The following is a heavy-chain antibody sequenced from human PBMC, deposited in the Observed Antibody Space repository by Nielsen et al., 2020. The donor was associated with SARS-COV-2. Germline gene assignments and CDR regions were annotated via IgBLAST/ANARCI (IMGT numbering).Heavy chain of an antibody. CDR3: AKGAYYYDSSGYN. D-gene: IGHD3-22*01. CDR1: GFTFSSYG. CDR2: ISYDGSNK. J-gene: IGHJ4*02. Sequence: GGSLRLSCAASGFTFSSYGMHWVRQAPGKGLEWVAVISYDGSNKYYADSVKGRFTISRDNSKNTLYLQMNSLRAEDTAVYYCAKGAYYYDSSGYNWGQGTLVTVSS. V-gene: IGHV3-30*18.